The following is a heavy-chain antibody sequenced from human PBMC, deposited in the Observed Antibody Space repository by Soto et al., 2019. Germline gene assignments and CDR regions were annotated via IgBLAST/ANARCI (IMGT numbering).Heavy chain of an antibody. CDR2: ISTYNGNT. V-gene: IGHV1-18*01. J-gene: IGHJ4*02. Sequence: ASLKVSCKASGYTFTSYGISWVRQAPGQGLEWMGWISTYNGNTKYAQKLQGRVTMTTDTSTSTAYMELRSLRSDDTAVFYCGREMVPGVGYAYWGQGTLVTVSS. CDR1: GYTFTSYG. D-gene: IGHD3-10*01. CDR3: GREMVPGVGYAY.